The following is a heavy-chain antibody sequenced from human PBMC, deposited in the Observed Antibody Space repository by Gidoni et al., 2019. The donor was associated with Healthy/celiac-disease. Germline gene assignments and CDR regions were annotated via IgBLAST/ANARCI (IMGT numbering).Heavy chain of an antibody. CDR2: IKQDGSEK. CDR1: GFTFSSYW. V-gene: IGHV3-7*01. J-gene: IGHJ4*02. CDR3: ARDREGYYYGSGSSDY. Sequence: EVQLVESGGGLVQPGGSLRLSCAASGFTFSSYWMSWVRQAPGKGLEWVANIKQDGSEKYYVDSVKGRFTISRDNAKNSLYLQMNSLRAEDTAAYYCARDREGYYYGSGSSDYWGQGTLVTVSS. D-gene: IGHD3-10*01.